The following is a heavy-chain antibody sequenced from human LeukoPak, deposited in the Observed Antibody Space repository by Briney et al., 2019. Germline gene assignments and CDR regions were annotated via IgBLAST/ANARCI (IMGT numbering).Heavy chain of an antibody. CDR2: IVVGSGNT. D-gene: IGHD3-10*01. J-gene: IGHJ2*01. CDR1: GFTFTSSA. Sequence: SVKVSCKASGFTFTSSAMQWVRQARGQRLEWIGWIVVGSGNTNYAQKFQERVTITRDMSTSTAYMELSSLRSEDTAVYYCARDPPGSGSFHWYFDLWGRGTLVTVSS. V-gene: IGHV1-58*02. CDR3: ARDPPGSGSFHWYFDL.